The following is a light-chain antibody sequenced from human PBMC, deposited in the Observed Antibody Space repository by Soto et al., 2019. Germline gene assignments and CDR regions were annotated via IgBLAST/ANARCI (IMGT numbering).Light chain of an antibody. CDR2: KVS. CDR3: MQGTHLPGP. V-gene: IGKV2-30*01. CDR1: QSLVYSDGNTY. J-gene: IGKJ1*01. Sequence: DVVMTQSPLSLPVTLGQPASISCRSSQSLVYSDGNTYLNWFQQRPGQSPRRLIYKVSNRDSGVPDRFSGSGAGSDFTLKISRVEAEDVGVYYCMQGTHLPGPCGQGTKVEIQ.